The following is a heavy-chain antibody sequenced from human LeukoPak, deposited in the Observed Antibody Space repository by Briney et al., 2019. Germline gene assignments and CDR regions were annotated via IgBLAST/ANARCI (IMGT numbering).Heavy chain of an antibody. CDR1: GFTFNSYA. Sequence: PGGSLRLSCAASGFTFNSYAMSWVRQAPGKGLEWVSAISGSGGSTYYADSVKGRFTISRDNSKNTLYLQMNSLRAEDTAVYYCAKGVHCSSTSCLACFDPWGQGTLDTVSS. CDR2: ISGSGGST. CDR3: AKGVHCSSTSCLACFDP. J-gene: IGHJ5*02. V-gene: IGHV3-23*01. D-gene: IGHD2-2*01.